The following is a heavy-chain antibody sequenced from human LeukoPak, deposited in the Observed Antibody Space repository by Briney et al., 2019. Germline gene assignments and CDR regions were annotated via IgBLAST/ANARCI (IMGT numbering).Heavy chain of an antibody. J-gene: IGHJ4*02. D-gene: IGHD3-10*01. V-gene: IGHV3-23*01. CDR2: ISGSGGST. CDR3: ARSLRPRYYYGSGSYYPPHDY. CDR1: GFTFSSYG. Sequence: PGGSLRLSCAASGFTFSSYGMSWVRQAPGKGLEWVSAISGSGGSTYYADSVKGRFTISRDSAKNSLYLQMNSLRAEDTAVYYCARSLRPRYYYGSGSYYPPHDYWGQGTLVTVSS.